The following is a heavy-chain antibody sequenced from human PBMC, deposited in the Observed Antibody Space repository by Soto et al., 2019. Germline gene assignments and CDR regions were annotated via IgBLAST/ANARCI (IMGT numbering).Heavy chain of an antibody. CDR2: ISSSSSTI. Sequence: GGSLSLSCAASGFTFSDYYMSWIRQAPGKGLEWVSYISSSSSTIYYADSVKGRFTISRDNAKNSLYLQMNSLRAEDTAVYYCARDLGSSWYPEYFQHWGQGTLVTVSS. CDR3: ARDLGSSWYPEYFQH. CDR1: GFTFSDYY. V-gene: IGHV3-11*04. J-gene: IGHJ1*01. D-gene: IGHD6-13*01.